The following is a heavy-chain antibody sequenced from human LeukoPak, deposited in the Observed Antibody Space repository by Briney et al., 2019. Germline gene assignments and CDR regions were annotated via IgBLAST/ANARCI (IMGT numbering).Heavy chain of an antibody. V-gene: IGHV1-2*02. CDR3: ARWEVLPRDSDY. Sequence: ASVKVSCKASGYTFTGYYMHLVRQAPGQGLEWMGWINPNSGGINYAQKFQGRVTMTRDTSISTAYMELSRLRSDDAAVYYCARWEVLPRDSDYWGQGTLVTVSS. CDR1: GYTFTGYY. J-gene: IGHJ4*02. CDR2: INPNSGGI. D-gene: IGHD3-10*01.